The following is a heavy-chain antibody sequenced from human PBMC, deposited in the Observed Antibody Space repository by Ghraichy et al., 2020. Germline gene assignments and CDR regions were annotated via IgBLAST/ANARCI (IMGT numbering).Heavy chain of an antibody. D-gene: IGHD2-21*02. CDR3: ARETPNCGGDCPDDAFDI. Sequence: ASVKVSCKASGYTFTSYYMHWVRQAPGQGLEWMGIINPSGGSTSYAQKFQGRVTMTRDTSTSTVYMELSSLGTEDTAVYYCARETPNCGGDCPDDAFDIWGQGTMVTVSS. CDR2: INPSGGST. CDR1: GYTFTSYY. J-gene: IGHJ3*02. V-gene: IGHV1-46*03.